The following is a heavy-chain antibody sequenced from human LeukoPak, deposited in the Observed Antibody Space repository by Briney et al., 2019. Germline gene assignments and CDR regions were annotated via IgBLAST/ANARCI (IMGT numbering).Heavy chain of an antibody. V-gene: IGHV1-2*02. D-gene: IGHD2/OR15-2a*01. Sequence: ASVKVSCKASGYTFTGYYMHWVRQAPGQGLEWMGWINPNSGGTNYAQKFQGRVTMTRDTSISTAYMELSRLRSDDTAVYYRAPGGGPDFPDAFDIWGQGTMVTVSS. CDR1: GYTFTGYY. J-gene: IGHJ3*02. CDR2: INPNSGGT. CDR3: APGGGPDFPDAFDI.